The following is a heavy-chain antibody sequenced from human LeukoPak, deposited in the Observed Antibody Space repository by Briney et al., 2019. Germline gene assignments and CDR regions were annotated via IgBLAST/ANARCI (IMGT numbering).Heavy chain of an antibody. D-gene: IGHD3-16*01. CDR3: ASTLAGIGGYYYMDV. V-gene: IGHV4-38-2*02. CDR1: GYSISSGYY. Sequence: SETLSLTCTVSGYSISSGYYWGWIRQPPGNGLERIGSIYHSGSTYYNPSLKSRVTISVDTSKNQFSLKLSSVTAADTAVYYCASTLAGIGGYYYMDVWGKGTTVTVSS. CDR2: IYHSGST. J-gene: IGHJ6*03.